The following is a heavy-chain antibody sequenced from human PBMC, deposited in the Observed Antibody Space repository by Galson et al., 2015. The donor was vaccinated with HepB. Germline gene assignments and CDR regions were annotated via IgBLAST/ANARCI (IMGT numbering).Heavy chain of an antibody. V-gene: IGHV3-53*01. Sequence: SLRLSCAASGFTVSSNYMSWVRQAPGKGLEWVSVIYSGGSTYYADSVKGRFTISRDNSKNTLYLQMNSLRAEDTAVYYCARDRRLGWFDPWGQGTLVTVSS. J-gene: IGHJ5*02. CDR1: GFTVSSNY. D-gene: IGHD3-16*01. CDR2: IYSGGST. CDR3: ARDRRLGWFDP.